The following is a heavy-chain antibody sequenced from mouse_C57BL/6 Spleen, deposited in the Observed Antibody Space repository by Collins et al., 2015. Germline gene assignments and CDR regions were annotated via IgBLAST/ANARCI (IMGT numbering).Heavy chain of an antibody. D-gene: IGHD1-1*01. J-gene: IGHJ4*01. CDR2: IWSDGST. V-gene: IGHV2-6-2*01. CDR3: ARHGGYYGSRVMDY. Sequence: QVQLKESGPDLVAPSQSLSITCTVSGFSLTSYGVHWVRQPPGKGLEWLVVIWSDGSTTYNSALKSRLSISKDNSKSQVFLKMNSLQTDDTAMYYCARHGGYYGSRVMDYWGQGTSVTVSS. CDR1: GFSLTSYG.